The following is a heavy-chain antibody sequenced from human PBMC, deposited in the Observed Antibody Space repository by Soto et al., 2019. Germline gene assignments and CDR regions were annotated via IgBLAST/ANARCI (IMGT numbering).Heavy chain of an antibody. V-gene: IGHV1-24*01. J-gene: IGHJ4*01. D-gene: IGHD3-16*02. CDR3: STAQDRQRLSPQFFDY. CDR1: GYTLAELS. CDR2: FDPEDGET. Sequence: QVQLQSGPEVKQPGASVKVSCKVSGYTLAELSIHWVRQAPGKGLEWMGGFDPEDGETIYAQKFQGRISMTEDTSTDTAYMELSSLRSEDTAVYNCSTAQDRQRLSPQFFDYWGHGTLVTVSS.